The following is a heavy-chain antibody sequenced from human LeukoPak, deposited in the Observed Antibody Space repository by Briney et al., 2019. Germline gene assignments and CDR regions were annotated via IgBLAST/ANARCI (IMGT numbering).Heavy chain of an antibody. CDR2: IYYSGST. V-gene: IGHV4-59*01. Sequence: SEALSLTCTVSGGSISSYYWSWIRQPPGKGLEWIGYIYYSGSTNYNPSLKSRVTISVDTSQNQFSLKLSSVTAADTAVYYCARELGSLIDYWGQGTLVTVSS. CDR3: ARELGSLIDY. J-gene: IGHJ4*02. CDR1: GGSISSYY.